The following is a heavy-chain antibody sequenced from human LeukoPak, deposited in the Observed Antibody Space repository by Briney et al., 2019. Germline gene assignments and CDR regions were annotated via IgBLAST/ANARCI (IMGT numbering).Heavy chain of an antibody. V-gene: IGHV3-30*18. CDR2: ISYDGSNK. J-gene: IGHJ3*02. Sequence: GRSLRLSCAASGFTFSSYGMHWVRQAPGKGLEWVAVISYDGSNKYYADSVKGRFTISRDNSKNTLYLQMNSLRAEDTAVYYCAKREARKHFVRAFDIGGQGPMLTVFS. CDR3: AKREARKHFVRAFDI. CDR1: GFTFSSYG. D-gene: IGHD1-26*01.